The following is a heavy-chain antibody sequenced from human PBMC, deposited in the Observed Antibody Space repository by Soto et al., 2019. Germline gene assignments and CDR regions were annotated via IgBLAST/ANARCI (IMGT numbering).Heavy chain of an antibody. Sequence: SETLSLTSTISGGSMSSYDWSWIRQPPGKGLEWIGYIYYSGSTNYNPSLKSRVTISVDTSKNQFSLKLNSVTAADTAVYYCARRWGGALDYWGQGTLVTVSS. J-gene: IGHJ4*02. CDR3: ARRWGGALDY. D-gene: IGHD3-16*01. CDR2: IYYSGST. CDR1: GGSMSSYD. V-gene: IGHV4-59*08.